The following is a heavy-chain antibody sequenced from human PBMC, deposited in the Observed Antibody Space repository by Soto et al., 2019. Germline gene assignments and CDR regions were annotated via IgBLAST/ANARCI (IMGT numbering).Heavy chain of an antibody. J-gene: IGHJ6*03. V-gene: IGHV1-8*01. CDR3: ARAPATYFYYYYMDV. Sequence: ASVKVSCKASGYTFTSDDINWVRQAPGQGLEWMGWMNPNSGNTGYAQKFQGRLTMTRNTSITTAYMELSSLRSEDTAVYYCARAPATYFYYYYMDVWGKGTAVTVSS. D-gene: IGHD2-2*01. CDR2: MNPNSGNT. CDR1: GYTFTSDD.